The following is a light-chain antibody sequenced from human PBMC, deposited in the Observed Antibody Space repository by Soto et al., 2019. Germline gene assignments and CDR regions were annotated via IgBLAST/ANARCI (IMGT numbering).Light chain of an antibody. CDR2: GAS. CDR3: QQYVSSPV. Sequence: EIVLTQSPGTLSLSPGERATLSCRASQSVSSSYLAWYQQKPGQAPRLLIYGASSSATGILDRFSGSGSGTDFTLTIIRLEPEDFAVYYCQQYVSSPVFGGGTKVEIK. J-gene: IGKJ4*01. V-gene: IGKV3-20*01. CDR1: QSVSSSY.